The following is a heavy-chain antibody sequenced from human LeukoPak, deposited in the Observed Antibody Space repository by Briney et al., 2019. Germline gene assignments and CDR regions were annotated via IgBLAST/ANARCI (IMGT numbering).Heavy chain of an antibody. CDR3: ARDNRFGEFGLAYYYYGMDV. CDR2: ISSSSSYI. CDR1: GFIFRSYS. V-gene: IGHV3-21*01. D-gene: IGHD3-10*01. Sequence: PGGSLRLSCAASGFIFRSYSMNWVRQAPGKGLEWVSSISSSSSYIYYADSVKGRFTISRDNAKNSLYLQMNRLRAEDTAVYYCARDNRFGEFGLAYYYYGMDVWGQGTTVTVSS. J-gene: IGHJ6*02.